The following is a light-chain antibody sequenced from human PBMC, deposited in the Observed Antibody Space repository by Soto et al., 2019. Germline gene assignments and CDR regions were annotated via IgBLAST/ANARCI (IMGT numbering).Light chain of an antibody. J-gene: IGKJ5*01. Sequence: DIQMTQSPSSLSASVXXXXTXXXXASXXISNFLAWYQQKPGKVPKLLISAASTLQSGVPSRFSGSGSGTDFTLTITSLQPXXVATYXCXXYSSVITFGQGTRLEIK. CDR1: XXISNF. V-gene: IGKV1-27*01. CDR2: AAS. CDR3: XXYSSVIT.